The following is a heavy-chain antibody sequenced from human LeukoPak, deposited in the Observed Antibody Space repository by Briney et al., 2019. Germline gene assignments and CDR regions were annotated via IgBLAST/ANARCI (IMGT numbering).Heavy chain of an antibody. V-gene: IGHV1-18*01. CDR1: GYTFTSYG. Sequence: ASVKVPCKASGYTFTSYGISWVRQAPGQGLEWMGWISAYNGNTNYAQKLQGRVTMTTDTSTSTAYMELRSLRSDDTAVYYCARESVYDYVWGSYRQIDYWGQGTLVTVSS. D-gene: IGHD3-16*02. CDR3: ARESVYDYVWGSYRQIDY. J-gene: IGHJ4*02. CDR2: ISAYNGNT.